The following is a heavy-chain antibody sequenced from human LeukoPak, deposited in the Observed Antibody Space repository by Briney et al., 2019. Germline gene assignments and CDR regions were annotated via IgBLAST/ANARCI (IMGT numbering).Heavy chain of an antibody. J-gene: IGHJ4*02. D-gene: IGHD2-21*02. CDR1: GFTFSSYG. CDR3: AREPDCCYFDY. V-gene: IGHV3-33*01. Sequence: GRSLRLSCAASGFTFSSYGMHWVRQAPGKGLEWVAVIWYDGSNKYYADSVKSRFTISRDNSKNTLYLQMNSLRAEDTAVYYCAREPDCCYFDYWGQGTLVTVSS. CDR2: IWYDGSNK.